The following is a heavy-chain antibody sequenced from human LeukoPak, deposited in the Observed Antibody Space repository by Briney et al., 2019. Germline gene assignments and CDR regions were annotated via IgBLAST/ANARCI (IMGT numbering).Heavy chain of an antibody. CDR3: ARASPTTNKGAYGWFDP. D-gene: IGHD1-14*01. CDR1: GGSISGYY. Sequence: SETLSLTCTVSGGSISGYYWNWIRQPAGKGLEWIGRIYTSGSTNYNPSLKSRVTMSVDTSKNQFSLKLSSVTAADTAVYYCARASPTTNKGAYGWFDPWGQGTLVTVSS. CDR2: IYTSGST. V-gene: IGHV4-4*07. J-gene: IGHJ5*02.